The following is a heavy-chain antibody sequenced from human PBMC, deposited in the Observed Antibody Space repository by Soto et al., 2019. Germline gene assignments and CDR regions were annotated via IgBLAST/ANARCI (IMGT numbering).Heavy chain of an antibody. CDR3: ARGAEGYCSSTSCYGGYYYYMDV. CDR1: GYTFTSYD. J-gene: IGHJ6*03. Sequence: ASVKVSCKASGYTFTSYDINWVRQATGQGLEWMGWMNPNSGNTGYAQKFQGRVTMTRNTSISTAYMELSSLRSGDTAVYYCARGAEGYCSSTSCYGGYYYYMDVWGEGTTVTVSS. V-gene: IGHV1-8*01. CDR2: MNPNSGNT. D-gene: IGHD2-2*01.